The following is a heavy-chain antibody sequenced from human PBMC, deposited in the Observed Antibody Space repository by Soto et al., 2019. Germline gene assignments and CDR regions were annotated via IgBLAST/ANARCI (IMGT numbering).Heavy chain of an antibody. J-gene: IGHJ4*02. Sequence: SETLSLTCTVSGGSISSYYWSWIRQPPGKGLEWIGYIYYSGSTYYNPSLKSRVTISVDTSKNQFSLKLSSVTAADTAVYYWARVGRLGATTFDYRGQGTLVTVSS. CDR3: ARVGRLGATTFDY. D-gene: IGHD3-10*01. CDR2: IYYSGST. CDR1: GGSISSYY. V-gene: IGHV4-59*08.